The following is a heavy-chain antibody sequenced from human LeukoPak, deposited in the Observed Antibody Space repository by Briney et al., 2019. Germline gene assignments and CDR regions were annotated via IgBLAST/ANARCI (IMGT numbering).Heavy chain of an antibody. D-gene: IGHD1-26*01. CDR3: ARVFRGSSPPTRGY. V-gene: IGHV3-48*03. CDR1: GFTFSPYE. Sequence: GGSLRLSCEASGFTFSPYEMIWVRQAPGKGLEWISYISSSGSVTFYADCVRGRFIISRDNAKSSLYLQMNSLRSDDTAVYYCARVFRGSSPPTRGYWGQGTLVTVSS. CDR2: ISSSGSVT. J-gene: IGHJ4*02.